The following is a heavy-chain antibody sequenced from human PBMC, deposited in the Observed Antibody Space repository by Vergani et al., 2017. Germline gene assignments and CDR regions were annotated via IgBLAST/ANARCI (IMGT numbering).Heavy chain of an antibody. V-gene: IGHV3-30-3*01. D-gene: IGHD2-2*01. CDR2: ISYDGSNK. CDR1: GFTFSSYA. CDR3: ARDSSFLTYCDYYHMDV. Sequence: QVQLVESGGGVVQPGRSLRLSCAASGFTFSSYAMHWVRQAPGKGLEWVAVISYDGSNKYYADSVKGRFTISRDNSKNTLYLQMNSLRAEDTAVYYCARDSSFLTYCDYYHMDVWGKGP. J-gene: IGHJ6*03.